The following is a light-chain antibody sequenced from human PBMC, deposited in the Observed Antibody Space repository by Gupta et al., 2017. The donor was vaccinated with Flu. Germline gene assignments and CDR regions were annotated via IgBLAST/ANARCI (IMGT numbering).Light chain of an antibody. CDR3: QVWDSSSDHPGV. CDR2: DDS. CDR1: NVGSKS. Sequence: SYVLTPPPPVSVAPGPTARITCGENNVGSKSVHWYQQKPGQAPVLVVYDDSDRPSGIPERFSGSNSGNTATLTISRVEAGDEADYYCQVWDSSSDHPGVFGGGTKLTVL. J-gene: IGLJ3*02. V-gene: IGLV3-21*02.